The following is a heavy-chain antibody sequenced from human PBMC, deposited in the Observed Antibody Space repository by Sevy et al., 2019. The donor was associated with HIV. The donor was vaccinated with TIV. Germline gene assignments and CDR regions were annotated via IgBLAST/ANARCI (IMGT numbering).Heavy chain of an antibody. J-gene: IGHJ4*02. CDR3: RSFHRWGPVNY. Sequence: GGSLRLSCAASGFTFTRSWMSWVRQAPGKGLEWVATINQDGSDKYYVDSMKGRFIVSRDNAKDSLYLQMNSLGTDDTAGDNCRSFHRWGPVNYWGQGTLVTVSS. CDR1: GFTFTRSW. CDR2: INQDGSDK. V-gene: IGHV3-7*01. D-gene: IGHD7-27*01.